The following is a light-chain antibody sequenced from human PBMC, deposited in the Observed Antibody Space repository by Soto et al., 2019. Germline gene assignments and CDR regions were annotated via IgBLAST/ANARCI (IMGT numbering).Light chain of an antibody. CDR1: QRISGY. J-gene: IGKJ1*01. CDR3: PQQSNWPWT. V-gene: IGKV3-11*01. Sequence: ELVLAQSPATLSLSPGARATLPYRARQRISGYLAWYQQKPGQAPRLLIYDASNRATGIPVRCSGSGSGTDYTLTITNLESEDFAVYYCPQQSNWPWTFGQGTKVDI. CDR2: DAS.